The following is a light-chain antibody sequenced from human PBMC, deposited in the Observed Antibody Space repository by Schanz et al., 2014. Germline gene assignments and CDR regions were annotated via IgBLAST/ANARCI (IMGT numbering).Light chain of an antibody. CDR2: DVS. CDR1: SSDVGSYKL. J-gene: IGLJ2*01. Sequence: QSALTQPASVSGSPGQSITISCTGTSSDVGSYKLVSWYQQHPGKAPKLMIYDVSNRPSGVSNRFSGSKSGNTASLTISDLQAEDEADYYCSSFTSSSSCLFGGGTKLTVL. CDR3: SSFTSSSSCL. V-gene: IGLV2-14*02.